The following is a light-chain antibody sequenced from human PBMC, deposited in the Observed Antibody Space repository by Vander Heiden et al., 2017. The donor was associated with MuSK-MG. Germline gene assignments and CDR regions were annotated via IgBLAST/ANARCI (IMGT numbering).Light chain of an antibody. CDR2: TAS. V-gene: IGKV1-39*01. Sequence: DIQMTQSPSSLSASVGDRVTITCRASQSISSYLNWYQQKPGKAPKLLIYTASSLQSGVPSRFSGSGYGTDFTLTISSLQPEDFAAYYCQQNDSNPPFTFGLGTKVDIK. CDR3: QQNDSNPPFT. J-gene: IGKJ3*01. CDR1: QSISSY.